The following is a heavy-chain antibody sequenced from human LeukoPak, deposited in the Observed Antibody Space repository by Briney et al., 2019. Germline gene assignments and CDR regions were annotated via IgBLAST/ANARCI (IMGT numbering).Heavy chain of an antibody. CDR3: ARVEVRGATPYFDY. CDR2: IYYSGST. D-gene: IGHD3-10*01. J-gene: IGHJ4*02. V-gene: IGHV4-31*03. Sequence: SQTLSLTCTVSGGSISSGGSYWTWIRQHPGKGLEWLGYIYYSGSTYYNPSLKSRVTISVDTSKNQISLKLNSLTAADTAVYYCARVEVRGATPYFDYWGQGTLVTVSS. CDR1: GGSISSGGSY.